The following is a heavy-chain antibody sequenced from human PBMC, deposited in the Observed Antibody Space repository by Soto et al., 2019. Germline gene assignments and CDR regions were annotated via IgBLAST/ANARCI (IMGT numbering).Heavy chain of an antibody. Sequence: SVKVSCKASGGTFSSYAISWVRQAPGQGLEWMGGIIPIFGTANYAQKFQGRVTITADESTSTAYMELSSLRSEDTAVYYCARDQDESYYDGSGYGYWGQGTLVTVSS. V-gene: IGHV1-69*13. D-gene: IGHD3-22*01. CDR2: IIPIFGTA. CDR3: ARDQDESYYDGSGYGY. J-gene: IGHJ4*02. CDR1: GGTFSSYA.